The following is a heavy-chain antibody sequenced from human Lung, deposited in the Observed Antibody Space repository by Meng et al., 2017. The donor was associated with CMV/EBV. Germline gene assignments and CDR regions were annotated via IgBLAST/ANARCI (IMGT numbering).Heavy chain of an antibody. V-gene: IGHV4-38-2*02. CDR2: IYHSGST. CDR1: GYSISSGYY. CDR3: ARVGWEHVADY. D-gene: IGHD1-26*01. J-gene: IGHJ4*02. Sequence: GSLRLSXTVSGYSISSGYYWGWIRQPPGKGLEWIGSIYHSGSTYYNPSLKSRVTISVDTSKNQFSLKLSSVTAADTAVYYCARVGWEHVADYWGQGTLVTVSS.